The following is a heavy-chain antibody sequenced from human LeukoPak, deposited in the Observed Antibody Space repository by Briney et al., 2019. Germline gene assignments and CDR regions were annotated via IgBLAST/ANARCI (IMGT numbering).Heavy chain of an antibody. CDR3: ARVSIVYGMDV. CDR2: MYYTGST. CDR1: GGSISSDY. J-gene: IGHJ6*02. D-gene: IGHD3-3*02. Sequence: SETLSLTCSVPGGSISSDYWSWIRQPPGKGLEWIGYMYYTGSTNYNPSLKSRVTISVATSKNQFSLKLSSVTAADTAVYYCARVSIVYGMDVWGQGTTVTVSS. V-gene: IGHV4-59*01.